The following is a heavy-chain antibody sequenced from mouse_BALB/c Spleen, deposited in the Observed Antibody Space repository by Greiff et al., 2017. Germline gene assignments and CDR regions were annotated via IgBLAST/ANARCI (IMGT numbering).Heavy chain of an antibody. D-gene: IGHD2-1*01. CDR2: IRLKSNNYAT. CDR3: TRGGYGNYPYYYAMDY. CDR1: GFTFSNYW. V-gene: IGHV6-6*02. J-gene: IGHJ4*01. Sequence: EVKLQESGGGLVQPGGSMKLSCVASGFTFSNYWMNWVRQSPEKGLEWVAEIRLKSNNYATHYAESVKGRFTISRDDSKSSVYLQMNNLRAEDTGIYYCTRGGYGNYPYYYAMDYWGQGTSVTVSS.